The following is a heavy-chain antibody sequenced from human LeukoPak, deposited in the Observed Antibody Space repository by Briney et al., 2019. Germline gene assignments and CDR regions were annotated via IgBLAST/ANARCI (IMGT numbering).Heavy chain of an antibody. J-gene: IGHJ6*03. CDR2: IYYSGST. CDR1: GGSISSHY. CDR3: ARLEYYYYYYMDV. V-gene: IGHV4-59*08. D-gene: IGHD2/OR15-2a*01. Sequence: SETLSLTCTVSGGSISSHYWSWIRQPPGKGLDWIGYIYYSGSTNYNPSLKSRVTLSVDTSKSQFSLNLTSVTAADTAVYYCARLEYYYYYYMDVWGKGTTVTVSS.